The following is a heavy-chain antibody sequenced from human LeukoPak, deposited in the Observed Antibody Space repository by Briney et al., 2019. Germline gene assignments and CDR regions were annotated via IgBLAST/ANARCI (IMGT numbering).Heavy chain of an antibody. CDR2: ISSSSSYI. CDR3: ARDSTVTAFDY. CDR1: GFTFSSYS. Sequence: GGSLRLSCAASGFTFSSYSMNWVRQAPGKGLEWVSSISSSSSYIYYADSVKGRFTISRDNAKNSLYLQMNSLRAGDTAVYYCARDSTVTAFDYWGQGTLVTVSS. J-gene: IGHJ4*02. V-gene: IGHV3-21*01. D-gene: IGHD4-17*01.